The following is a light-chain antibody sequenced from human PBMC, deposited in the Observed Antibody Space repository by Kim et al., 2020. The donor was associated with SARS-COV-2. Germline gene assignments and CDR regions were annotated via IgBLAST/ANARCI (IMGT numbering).Light chain of an antibody. CDR2: RNN. J-gene: IGLJ1*01. CDR1: SSKSGSSY. V-gene: IGLV1-47*01. Sequence: GRRIPSPCSGGSSKSGSSYVYWYPQLPGTAPKLLIYRNNQRPSGVPDRFSGSKSGTSASLAISGLRSEDEADYYCAAWDDSLSGQVFGTGTKVTVL. CDR3: AAWDDSLSGQV.